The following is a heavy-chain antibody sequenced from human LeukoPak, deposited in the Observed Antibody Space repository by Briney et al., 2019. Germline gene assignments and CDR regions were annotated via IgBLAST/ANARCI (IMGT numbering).Heavy chain of an antibody. J-gene: IGHJ4*02. CDR1: GGSISSGGYY. CDR3: ARGEYYGSGSYYPGDY. CDR2: IHNSGST. Sequence: SETLSLTCTVSGGSISSGGYYWSWIRQHPGKGLEWIGYIHNSGSTYYNPSLKSPVSISVDTSKSHFSLRLSSVTAADTAVYYCARGEYYGSGSYYPGDYWGQGTLVTVSS. V-gene: IGHV4-31*01. D-gene: IGHD3-10*01.